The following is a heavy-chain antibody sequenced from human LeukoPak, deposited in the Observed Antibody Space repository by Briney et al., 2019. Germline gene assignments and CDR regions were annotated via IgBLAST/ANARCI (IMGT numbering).Heavy chain of an antibody. J-gene: IGHJ4*02. CDR1: GGTFSSYA. V-gene: IGHV1-69*05. Sequence: ASVKVSCEASGGTFSSYAISWVRQAPGQGLEWMGRIIPIFGTANYAQKFQGRVTITTDESTSTAYMELSSLRSEDTAVYYCARGRAGLRYFDWLSDPFDYWGQGTLVTVSS. CDR2: IIPIFGTA. D-gene: IGHD3-9*01. CDR3: ARGRAGLRYFDWLSDPFDY.